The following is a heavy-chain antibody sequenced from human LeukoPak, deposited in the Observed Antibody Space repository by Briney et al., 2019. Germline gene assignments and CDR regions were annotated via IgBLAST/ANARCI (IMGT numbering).Heavy chain of an antibody. CDR2: IYHSGNT. V-gene: IGHV4-38-2*01. D-gene: IGHD3-16*01. Sequence: SETLSLTCAVSGSSISSGYYWGWIRQPPGKGLEWIGSIYHSGNTYYNPSLKSRVTISVDTSKNQFSLKLSSVTAADTAVYYCAGADWGKFDNWGQGTLVTVSS. CDR1: GSSISSGYY. J-gene: IGHJ4*02. CDR3: AGADWGKFDN.